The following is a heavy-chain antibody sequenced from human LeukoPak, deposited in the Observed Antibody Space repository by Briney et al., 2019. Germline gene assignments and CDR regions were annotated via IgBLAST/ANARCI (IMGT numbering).Heavy chain of an antibody. J-gene: IGHJ4*02. CDR2: IYTGGST. D-gene: IGHD1-1*01. Sequence: GGSLRLSCAASGFTFSNAWMSWVRQAPGKGLEWVSVIYTGGSTYYADSVKGRFTISRDNSRNTLYLQMNSLRAEDTAVYYCAKDRSGTTFDYWGQGTLVTVSS. CDR3: AKDRSGTTFDY. V-gene: IGHV3-66*02. CDR1: GFTFSNAW.